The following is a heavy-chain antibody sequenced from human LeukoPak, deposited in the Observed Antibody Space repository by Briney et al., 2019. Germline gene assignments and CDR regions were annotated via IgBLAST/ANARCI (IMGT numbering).Heavy chain of an antibody. Sequence: GGSLRLSCAASGFTFSSYAMHWVRQAPGKGLEWVAVISYDGSNKYYADSVKGRFTISRDNSKNTLYLQMNSLRAEDTAVYYCAREGVDIVATEVFHYWGQGTLVTVSS. V-gene: IGHV3-30*01. D-gene: IGHD5-12*01. J-gene: IGHJ4*02. CDR3: AREGVDIVATEVFHY. CDR2: ISYDGSNK. CDR1: GFTFSSYA.